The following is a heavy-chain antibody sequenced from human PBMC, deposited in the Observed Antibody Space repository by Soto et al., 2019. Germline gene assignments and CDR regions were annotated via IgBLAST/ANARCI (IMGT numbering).Heavy chain of an antibody. CDR2: ISYDGSNK. D-gene: IGHD3-10*01. CDR3: ARGMASDY. J-gene: IGHJ4*02. V-gene: IGHV3-30*03. CDR1: GFTISSYG. Sequence: QVQLVESRGGVVQPGRSLRLSCAAAGFTISSYGMHWVRQAPGKGLEWVAVISYDGSNKYYADSVKGRFTISRDNSKNTLYLQMNSLRAEDTAVYYCARGMASDYWGQGTLVTVSS.